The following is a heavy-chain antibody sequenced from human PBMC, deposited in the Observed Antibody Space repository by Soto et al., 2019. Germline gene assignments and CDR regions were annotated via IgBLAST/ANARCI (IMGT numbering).Heavy chain of an antibody. Sequence: ASLKVSCKSSGYTFTIYGITWVLRAPGQGLEWMGWISADSGKTDYAQSLQGRVTMTTDTSTSTAYMELRSLRSDDTAVYYCARSFERGGASRRTNYWGQGTLVTVSS. V-gene: IGHV1-18*01. CDR2: ISADSGKT. D-gene: IGHD2-15*01. CDR3: ARSFERGGASRRTNY. CDR1: GYTFTIYG. J-gene: IGHJ4*02.